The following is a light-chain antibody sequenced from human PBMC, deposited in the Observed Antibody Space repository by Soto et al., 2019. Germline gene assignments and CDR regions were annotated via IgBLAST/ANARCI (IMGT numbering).Light chain of an antibody. Sequence: DIVLTQSPGTLSLSPGERATLSCRASQDVLNNYLAWFQQKPGQAPRLFISAISTRASGIPDRFSGSGSGTHFNLTISRLEPEDFAVYYCQQYNTWPLITFGPGTRLEIK. J-gene: IGKJ5*01. CDR3: QQYNTWPLIT. V-gene: IGKV3-20*01. CDR1: QDVLNNY. CDR2: AIS.